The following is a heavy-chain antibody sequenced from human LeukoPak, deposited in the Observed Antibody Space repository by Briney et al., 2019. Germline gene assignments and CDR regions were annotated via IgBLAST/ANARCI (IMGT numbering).Heavy chain of an antibody. Sequence: PSETLSLTCTVSGGSISSYYWSWIRQPPGKGLEWIGYIYYSGSTNYNPSLKSRVTISVDTSKNQFSLKLSSVTAADTAVYYCARVVPVTSPLRYFDWLFDYWGQGTLVTVSS. J-gene: IGHJ4*02. CDR2: IYYSGST. V-gene: IGHV4-59*01. CDR3: ARVVPVTSPLRYFDWLFDY. CDR1: GGSISSYY. D-gene: IGHD3-9*01.